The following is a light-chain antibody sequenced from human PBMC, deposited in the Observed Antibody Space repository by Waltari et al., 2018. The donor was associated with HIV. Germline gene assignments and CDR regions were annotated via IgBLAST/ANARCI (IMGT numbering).Light chain of an antibody. CDR3: SAWDGGLSGPV. V-gene: IGLV1-44*01. Sequence: QSVLTQPPSASGPPGQRVTVSCSGSSSNVGTNLVNWYQQFPESAPKLVLYNDNLRPSGVPDRFSGSKSVTSASLAISDLQSDDEADYYCSAWDGGLSGPVFGGGTKVTVL. CDR1: SSNVGTNL. CDR2: NDN. J-gene: IGLJ2*01.